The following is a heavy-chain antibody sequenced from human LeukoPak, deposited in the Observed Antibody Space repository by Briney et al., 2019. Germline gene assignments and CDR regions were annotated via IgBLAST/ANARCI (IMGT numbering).Heavy chain of an antibody. J-gene: IGHJ4*02. CDR2: IDPQDGET. CDR3: ARGPPDSSSSDY. V-gene: IGHV1-69-2*01. Sequence: ASVKVSCRTSGYSFIDYYIHWVKQAPGKGLEWVGHIDPQDGETIYTDEFLGRVVMTADTSTDTAYMELSRLRSDDTAVYYCARGPPDSSSSDYWGQGTLVTVSS. CDR1: GYSFIDYY. D-gene: IGHD6-13*01.